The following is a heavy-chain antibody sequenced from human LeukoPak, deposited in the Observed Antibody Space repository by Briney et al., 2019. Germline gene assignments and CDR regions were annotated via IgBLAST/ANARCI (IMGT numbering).Heavy chain of an antibody. Sequence: SETLSLTCTVSGNSFSSGDNYWSWIRQPAGKGLEWIGRIYTSGSTNYNPSLKSRVTISGDTSKSQFSLRLSSVTAADTAVYYCARASYSYDINGWVPFDYWGQGTLVTVSS. CDR2: IYTSGST. V-gene: IGHV4-61*02. J-gene: IGHJ4*02. CDR1: GNSFSSGDNY. D-gene: IGHD3-22*01. CDR3: ARASYSYDINGWVPFDY.